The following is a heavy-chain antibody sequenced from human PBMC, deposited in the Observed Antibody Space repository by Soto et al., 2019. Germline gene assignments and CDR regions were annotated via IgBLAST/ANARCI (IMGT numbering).Heavy chain of an antibody. D-gene: IGHD5-18*01. CDR2: IYYSGST. Sequence: PSETLSLTCTVSGGSISSSSYYWGWIRQPPGKGLEWIGSIYYSGSTYYNPSLKSRVTISVDTSKNQFSLKLSSVTAADTAVYYCATHRGYRYGLGGWLDPWGQGTLVTVSS. CDR3: ATHRGYRYGLGGWLDP. J-gene: IGHJ5*02. CDR1: GGSISSSSYY. V-gene: IGHV4-39*01.